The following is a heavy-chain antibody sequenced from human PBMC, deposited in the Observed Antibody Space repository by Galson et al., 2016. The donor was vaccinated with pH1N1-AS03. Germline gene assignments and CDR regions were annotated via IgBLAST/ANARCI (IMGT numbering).Heavy chain of an antibody. J-gene: IGHJ4*02. CDR1: GFTFNDYA. CDR3: TRAPPGGSSWIGGHFDH. Sequence: SLRLSCAASGFTFNDYAMHWVRQAPGKGLEWVSGISWNSEMIGYADSVRGRFNISRDNAKNSLYLEMSSLRREDTVIYFCTRAPPGGSSWIGGHFDHWGQGILVTVSS. D-gene: IGHD6-13*01. CDR2: ISWNSEMI. V-gene: IGHV3-9*01.